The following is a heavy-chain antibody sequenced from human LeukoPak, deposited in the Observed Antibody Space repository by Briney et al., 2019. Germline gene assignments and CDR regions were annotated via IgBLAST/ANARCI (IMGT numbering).Heavy chain of an antibody. V-gene: IGHV3-23*01. Sequence: PGGSLRLSCAASGFTFSTYAMNWVRQAPGKGLEWVSAIGGSGGSTSYADSVKGRFTISRDNSKTTLYLQMNSLRAEDTAVYYCAKAGPYYFDYWGQETLVTVSS. D-gene: IGHD3-10*01. CDR3: AKAGPYYFDY. CDR1: GFTFSTYA. CDR2: IGGSGGST. J-gene: IGHJ4*02.